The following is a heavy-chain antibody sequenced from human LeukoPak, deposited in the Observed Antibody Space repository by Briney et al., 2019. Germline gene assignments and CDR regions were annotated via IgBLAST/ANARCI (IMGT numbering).Heavy chain of an antibody. CDR2: IYYSGST. V-gene: IGHV4-39*01. D-gene: IGHD3-10*01. CDR3: ARLVTMVRGVIEY. J-gene: IGHJ4*02. Sequence: SETLSLTCTVSGGSTSSSSYYWGWIRQPPGKGLEWIGSIYYSGSTYYNPSLKSRVTISVDTSKNQFSLKLSSVTAADTAVYYCARLVTMVRGVIEYWGQGTLVTVSS. CDR1: GGSTSSSSYY.